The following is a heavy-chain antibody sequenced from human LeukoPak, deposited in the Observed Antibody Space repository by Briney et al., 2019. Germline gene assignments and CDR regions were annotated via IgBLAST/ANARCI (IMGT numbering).Heavy chain of an antibody. V-gene: IGHV3-9*01. Sequence: GGSLRLSCEASGFTFDDYAMHWVRQAPGKGLEWVSGISWNGGKIDYADSMKGRFTVSRDNAKNSLYLQMNSLRAEDTALYYCAKVGAVAGGYYFDCWGQGTLVTVSS. CDR2: ISWNGGKI. D-gene: IGHD6-19*01. J-gene: IGHJ4*02. CDR1: GFTFDDYA. CDR3: AKVGAVAGGYYFDC.